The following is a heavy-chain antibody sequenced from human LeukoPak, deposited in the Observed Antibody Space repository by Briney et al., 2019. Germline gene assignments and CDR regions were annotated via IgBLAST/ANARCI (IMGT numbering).Heavy chain of an antibody. D-gene: IGHD3-9*01. J-gene: IGHJ5*02. Sequence: SETLSLTCTVSGGSISSYYWSWIRQPPGKGLEWIGEINHSGSTNYNPSLKSRVTISVDTSKNQFSLKLSSVTAADTAVYYCARGKQYYDILTGYYMGGNWFDPWGQGTLVTVSS. CDR3: ARGKQYYDILTGYYMGGNWFDP. V-gene: IGHV4-34*01. CDR1: GGSISSYY. CDR2: INHSGST.